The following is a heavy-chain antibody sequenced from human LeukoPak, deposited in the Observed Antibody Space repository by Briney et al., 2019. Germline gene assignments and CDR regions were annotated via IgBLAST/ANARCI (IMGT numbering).Heavy chain of an antibody. CDR2: INHNGEMI. CDR1: GFPFSSYV. V-gene: IGHV3-48*02. D-gene: IGHD6-19*01. CDR3: SRDSDWAFDS. J-gene: IGHJ4*02. Sequence: GGSLRLSCAASGFPFSSYVMSRVRQAPGKGLEWVSYINHNGEMIYYPDFAKGRFTISRDNGKNSLYLQMNSLRDEDTAVYYCSRDSDWAFDSWARGTRVTVSS.